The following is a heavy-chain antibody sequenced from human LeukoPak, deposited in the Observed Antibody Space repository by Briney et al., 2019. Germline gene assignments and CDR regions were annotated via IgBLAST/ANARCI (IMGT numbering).Heavy chain of an antibody. V-gene: IGHV4-30-4*01. J-gene: IGHJ4*02. CDR3: ARVTGGSGSYYSPLHYYFDY. CDR1: GGSISSSSYY. D-gene: IGHD3-10*01. Sequence: SETLSLTCTVSGGSISSSSYYWSWIRQPPGKGLEWIGYIYYSGSTYYNPSLKSRVTISVDTSKNQFSLKLSSVTAADTAVYYCARVTGGSGSYYSPLHYYFDYWGQGTLVTVSS. CDR2: IYYSGST.